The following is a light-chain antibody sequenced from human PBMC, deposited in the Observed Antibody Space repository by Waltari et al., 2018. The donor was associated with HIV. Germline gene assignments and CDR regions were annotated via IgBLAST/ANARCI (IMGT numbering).Light chain of an antibody. CDR1: PGPVSTGHF. V-gene: IGLV8-61*01. Sequence: QTVVTQEPSFSVSPGGTVTLPCPLTPGPVSTGHFPNWYRQAPGQSPRTLMYDVNSRSSGVPDRFSGSITGGKAVLTITGAQADDECVYYCLLFVSGSWVFGGGTKVTV. CDR3: LLFVSGSWV. CDR2: DVN. J-gene: IGLJ3*02.